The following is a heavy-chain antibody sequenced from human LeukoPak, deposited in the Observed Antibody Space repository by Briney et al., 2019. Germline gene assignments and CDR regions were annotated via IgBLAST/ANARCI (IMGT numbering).Heavy chain of an antibody. V-gene: IGHV3-66*02. CDR1: GFTVSSNY. Sequence: GGSLRLSCAASGFTVSSNYMSGVRQAPGKGLEWVSVIYSGGSTYYADSVKGRFTISRDNSKNTLYLQMNSLRAEDTAVYYCANIIWHYVFHYWGQGTLVTVSS. J-gene: IGHJ4*02. CDR3: ANIIWHYVFHY. CDR2: IYSGGST. D-gene: IGHD3-10*02.